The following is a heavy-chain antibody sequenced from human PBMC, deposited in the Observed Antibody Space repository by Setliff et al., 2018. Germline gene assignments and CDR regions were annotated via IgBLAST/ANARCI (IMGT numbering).Heavy chain of an antibody. Sequence: SETLSLTCTVSGGSISSSNYYWGWIRQPPGKGLEWIGSIYYSGSTYYNPSLKSRVTISVDTSKNQFSLKLSSVTAADTAVYYCAREGSRDRSHFDSWGQGSLVTVSS. V-gene: IGHV4-39*01. CDR2: IYYSGST. D-gene: IGHD3-10*01. CDR1: GGSISSSNYY. CDR3: AREGSRDRSHFDS. J-gene: IGHJ4*02.